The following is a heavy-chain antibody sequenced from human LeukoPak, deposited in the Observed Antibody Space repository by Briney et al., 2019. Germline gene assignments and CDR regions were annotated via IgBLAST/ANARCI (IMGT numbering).Heavy chain of an antibody. V-gene: IGHV3-11*01. Sequence: GGSLRLSCAASGFTFSDYYMSWIRQAPGKGLEWVSYISSSGSTIYYADSVKGRFTISRDNAKNSLYLQMNSLRAEDTAVYYCARDVGRLLWFGESPYYFDYWGQGTLVTVSS. CDR3: ARDVGRLLWFGESPYYFDY. CDR2: ISSSGSTI. CDR1: GFTFSDYY. D-gene: IGHD3-10*01. J-gene: IGHJ4*02.